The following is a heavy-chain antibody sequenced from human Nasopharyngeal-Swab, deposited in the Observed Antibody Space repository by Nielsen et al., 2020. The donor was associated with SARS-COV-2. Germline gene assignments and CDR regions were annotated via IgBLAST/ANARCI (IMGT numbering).Heavy chain of an antibody. CDR3: ARDPGAATLDY. CDR2: SSPTNGNT. J-gene: IGHJ4*02. CDR1: GYTFTTYD. Sequence: ASVKVSCKASGYTFTTYDITWVRQAPGQGLEWMGRSSPTNGNTNYALNFQGRVTMTADTSTNTAYMELRSLRYDDTAVYYCARDPGAATLDYWGQGSLVTVSS. V-gene: IGHV1-18*04. D-gene: IGHD3-10*01.